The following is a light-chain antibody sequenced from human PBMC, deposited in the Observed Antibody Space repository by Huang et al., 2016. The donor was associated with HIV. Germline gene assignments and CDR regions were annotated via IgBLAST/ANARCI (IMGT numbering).Light chain of an antibody. Sequence: DIQLTQSPSSLSASVGDRVTITCQASKDISNYLSWDQQKPGRAPKPLIFDASSLETGVPSRFSGSGSGTYFTLTIASLQPEDVATYYCQHYDDPYTFGQGTKLEIK. V-gene: IGKV1-33*01. CDR3: QHYDDPYT. J-gene: IGKJ2*01. CDR2: DAS. CDR1: KDISNY.